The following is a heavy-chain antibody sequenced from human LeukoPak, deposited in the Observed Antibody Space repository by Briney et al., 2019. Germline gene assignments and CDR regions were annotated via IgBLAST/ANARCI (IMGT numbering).Heavy chain of an antibody. V-gene: IGHV3-30*04. CDR2: ISYDGSNK. Sequence: QPGGSLRLSCAASGFTFSSYAMHWVRQAPGKGLEWVAAISYDGSNKYYADSVKGRFTISRDNSKNTLYLQMNSLRAEDTAVYYCARSSGWFANEIDYWGQGTLVTVSS. J-gene: IGHJ4*02. CDR1: GFTFSSYA. CDR3: ARSSGWFANEIDY. D-gene: IGHD6-19*01.